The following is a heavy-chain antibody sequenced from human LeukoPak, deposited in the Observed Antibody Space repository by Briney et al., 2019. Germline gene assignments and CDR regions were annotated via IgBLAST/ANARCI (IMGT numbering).Heavy chain of an antibody. CDR3: AKEYGTPH. Sequence: GGSLRLSCAASGFTFSNYAMSWVRQAPGKGPDWVSAISNSGTSTYYADFVKGRFSISRDNSRNTLYLQMNSLRAEDTAVYFCAKEYGTPHWGQGTLVTVSS. V-gene: IGHV3-23*01. CDR2: ISNSGTST. J-gene: IGHJ4*02. CDR1: GFTFSNYA. D-gene: IGHD4-17*01.